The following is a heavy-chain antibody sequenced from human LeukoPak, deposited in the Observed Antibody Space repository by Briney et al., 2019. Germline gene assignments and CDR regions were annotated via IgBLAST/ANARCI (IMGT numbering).Heavy chain of an antibody. V-gene: IGHV3-30*18. CDR3: AKDSMRTGFDP. CDR2: ISYDGSNK. CDR1: GFTFSNNG. J-gene: IGHJ5*02. Sequence: TGGSLRLSCAASGFTFSNNGMDWVRQAPGKGLEWVAVISYDGSNKYYADSVKGRFTISRDNSKNTLYLQMNSLRAEDTAVYYCAKDSMRTGFDPWGQGTLVTVSS.